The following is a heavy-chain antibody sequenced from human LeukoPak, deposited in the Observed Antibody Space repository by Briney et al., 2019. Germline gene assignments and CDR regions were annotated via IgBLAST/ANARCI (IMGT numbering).Heavy chain of an antibody. Sequence: PSETLSLTCTVSGGSISSSSYYWGWIRQPPGKGLEWIGSIYYSGSTYYNPSLKSRVTISVDTSKNQFSLKLSSVTAADTAVYYCARDRLRHFDWLFHFDYWGQGTLVTVSS. J-gene: IGHJ4*02. CDR3: ARDRLRHFDWLFHFDY. CDR1: GGSISSSSYY. V-gene: IGHV4-39*07. D-gene: IGHD3-9*01. CDR2: IYYSGST.